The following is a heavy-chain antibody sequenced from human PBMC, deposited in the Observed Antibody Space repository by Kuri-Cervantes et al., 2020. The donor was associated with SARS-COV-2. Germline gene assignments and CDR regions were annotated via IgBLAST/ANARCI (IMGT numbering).Heavy chain of an antibody. J-gene: IGHJ6*03. CDR3: ARANIAVVPAALGAIIYYYYYMDV. CDR1: GASISEYY. D-gene: IGHD2-2*01. V-gene: IGHV4-59*12. Sequence: GSLRLSCSVSGASISEYYWNWIRQSPKKGLEWIGYISYSGSTNYNPSLKSRVTISIDTSKNQFSLKLSSVTAAATAVYYCARANIAVVPAALGAIIYYYYYMDVWGKGTTVTVSS. CDR2: ISYSGST.